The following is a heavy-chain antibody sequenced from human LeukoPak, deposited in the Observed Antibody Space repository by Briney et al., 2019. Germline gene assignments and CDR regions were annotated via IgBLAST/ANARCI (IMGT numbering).Heavy chain of an antibody. D-gene: IGHD3-3*01. CDR1: GYTFTGYY. V-gene: IGHV1-46*01. CDR2: INPSGGST. CDR3: AREETIFGVDTPGPYYFDY. Sequence: ASVKVSCKASGYTFTGYYMHWVRQAPGQGLEWRGIINPSGGSTSYAQKFQGRVTMTRDMSTSTVYMELSSLRSEDTAVYYCAREETIFGVDTPGPYYFDYWGQGTLVTVSS. J-gene: IGHJ4*02.